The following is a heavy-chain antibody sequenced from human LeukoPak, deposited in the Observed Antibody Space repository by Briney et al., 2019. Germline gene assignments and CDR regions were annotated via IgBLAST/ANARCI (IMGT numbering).Heavy chain of an antibody. V-gene: IGHV3-21*01. Sequence: GGSLRLSCAASGFTFSSYSMNWVRQAPGKGLEWVSSISSSSSYIYYADSVNGRFTISRGNAKNSLYLQMTSLRAEDTGVYYCARDPGGYYDSSGSVDYWGQGTLVTVSS. J-gene: IGHJ4*02. D-gene: IGHD3-22*01. CDR2: ISSSSSYI. CDR3: ARDPGGYYDSSGSVDY. CDR1: GFTFSSYS.